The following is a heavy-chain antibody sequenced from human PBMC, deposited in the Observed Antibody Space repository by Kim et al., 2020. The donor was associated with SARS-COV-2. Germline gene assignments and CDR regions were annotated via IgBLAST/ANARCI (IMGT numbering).Heavy chain of an antibody. D-gene: IGHD3-10*01. V-gene: IGHV3-30*18. Sequence: GGSLRLSCAASGFTFRSYGMHWVRQAPGKGLEWVAVISYDGSNKYYADSVKGRFTISRDNSKNTLYLQMNSLRAEDTAVYYCAKGGWFGDRKGYFDYWG. CDR3: AKGGWFGDRKGYFDY. CDR2: ISYDGSNK. CDR1: GFTFRSYG. J-gene: IGHJ4*03.